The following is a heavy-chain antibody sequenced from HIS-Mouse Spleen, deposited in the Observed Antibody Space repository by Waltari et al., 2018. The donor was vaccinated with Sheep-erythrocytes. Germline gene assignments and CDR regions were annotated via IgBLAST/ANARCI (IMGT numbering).Heavy chain of an antibody. J-gene: IGHJ4*02. Sequence: EVQLLESGGGLVQPGGSLRLSCAASGFTFSSYAMSWVRQAPGKGLEVVSAISGSVGRTYYADSVKGRFTISRDNSKNTLYLQMNSLRAEDTAVYYCAKQTLRRTYFDYWGQGTLVTVSS. V-gene: IGHV3-23*01. CDR1: GFTFSSYA. CDR2: ISGSVGRT. CDR3: AKQTLRRTYFDY. D-gene: IGHD4-17*01.